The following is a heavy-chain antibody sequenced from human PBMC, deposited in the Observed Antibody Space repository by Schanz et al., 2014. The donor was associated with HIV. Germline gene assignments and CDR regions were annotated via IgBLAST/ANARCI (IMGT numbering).Heavy chain of an antibody. CDR1: GGSFSDYY. CDR3: AREGTKRFFDWSTRDCFDP. D-gene: IGHD3-9*01. Sequence: QVQLQQWGAGLLKPSETLSLTCAVYGGSFSDYYWSWIRQSPGKGLEWIGEITHTGNTNYNPSLRSRVTISVDPPKRQFPRSLSSVTAADTAMYYCAREGTKRFFDWSTRDCFDPWGQGTLVTVSS. J-gene: IGHJ5*02. V-gene: IGHV4-34*01. CDR2: ITHTGNT.